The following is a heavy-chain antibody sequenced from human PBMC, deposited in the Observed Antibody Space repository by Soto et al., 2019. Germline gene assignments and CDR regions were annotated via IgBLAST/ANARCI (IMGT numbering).Heavy chain of an antibody. V-gene: IGHV4-30-2*02. Sequence: SETLSLTCAVSGGHIRSGGYSWSWIRQPPGKGLEWIGYIYHSGSTYYNPSLKSRVTISVDRSKNQFSLKLSSVTAADTAVYYCARTLDFGSGWYGGAFDYWGQGTLVTVSS. D-gene: IGHD6-19*01. CDR2: IYHSGST. J-gene: IGHJ4*02. CDR1: GGHIRSGGYS. CDR3: ARTLDFGSGWYGGAFDY.